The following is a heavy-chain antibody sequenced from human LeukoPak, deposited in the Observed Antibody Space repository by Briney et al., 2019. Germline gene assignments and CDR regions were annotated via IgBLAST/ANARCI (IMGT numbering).Heavy chain of an antibody. CDR3: ARAVRHQLISED. CDR1: GYTFTGYY. J-gene: IGHJ4*02. V-gene: IGHV1-2*02. CDR2: MNPISGDT. Sequence: ASVKVSCKASGYTFTGYYMHWVRQAPGQGLEWMGWMNPISGDTGYAQKFQGRVTTTRDTSRSTAYMELSSLRSDDTAVYFCARAVRHQLISEDWGQGTLVTVSS. D-gene: IGHD5-24*01.